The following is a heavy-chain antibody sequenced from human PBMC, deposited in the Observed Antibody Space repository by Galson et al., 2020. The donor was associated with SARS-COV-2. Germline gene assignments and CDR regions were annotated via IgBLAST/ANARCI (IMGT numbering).Heavy chain of an antibody. CDR3: ARDYGDYYFDY. Sequence: GGSLRLSCAASGFTVSSNYMSWVRQAPGKGLEWISVIYSGGSTYYADSVKGRFTISRDNSKNTLYLQMNSLRAEDTAVYYCARDYGDYYFDYWGQGTLVTVSS. CDR2: IYSGGST. D-gene: IGHD4-17*01. CDR1: GFTVSSNY. V-gene: IGHV3-66*02. J-gene: IGHJ4*02.